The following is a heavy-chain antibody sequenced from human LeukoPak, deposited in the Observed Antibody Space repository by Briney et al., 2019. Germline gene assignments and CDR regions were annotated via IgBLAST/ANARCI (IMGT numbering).Heavy chain of an antibody. D-gene: IGHD1-14*01. Sequence: PGGSLRLSCAASGFTVSSNYMSWVRQAPGKGLEWVSVIYSGGSTYYADSVKGRFTISRDNSKNTLYLQMNSLKGEDTAVYYCARRSNPPGRIDHWGQGTLVTVSS. J-gene: IGHJ4*02. V-gene: IGHV3-53*01. CDR3: ARRSNPPGRIDH. CDR1: GFTVSSNY. CDR2: IYSGGST.